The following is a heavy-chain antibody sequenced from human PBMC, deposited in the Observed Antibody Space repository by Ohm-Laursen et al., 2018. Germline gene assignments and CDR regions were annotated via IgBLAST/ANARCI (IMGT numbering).Heavy chain of an antibody. CDR3: AQTWAEVGSRGEYFQH. V-gene: IGHV3-23*01. J-gene: IGHJ1*01. CDR2: ISGSGLNT. CDR1: GFTFSNYA. D-gene: IGHD2-2*03. Sequence: SLRLSCSASGFTFSNYAMSWVRQAPGKGLEFVSAISGSGLNTYYADSVKGRYTISRDNSKNTHYLQMNSLSAEDTAVYYCAQTWAEVGSRGEYFQHWGQGTLVTVSS.